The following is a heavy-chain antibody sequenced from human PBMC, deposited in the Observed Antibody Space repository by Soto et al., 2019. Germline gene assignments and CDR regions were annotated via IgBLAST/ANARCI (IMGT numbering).Heavy chain of an antibody. CDR2: INPNSGGT. D-gene: IGHD2-8*01. V-gene: IGHV1-2*04. CDR3: ARGEYCTNGVCYTSGGYYYGMDV. Sequence: ASVKVSCKASGYTFTGYYMHWVRQAPGQGLEWMGWINPNSGGTNYAQKFQGWVTMTRDTSISTAYMELSRLRSDDTAVYYCARGEYCTNGVCYTSGGYYYGMDVWGQGTTVTVSS. CDR1: GYTFTGYY. J-gene: IGHJ6*02.